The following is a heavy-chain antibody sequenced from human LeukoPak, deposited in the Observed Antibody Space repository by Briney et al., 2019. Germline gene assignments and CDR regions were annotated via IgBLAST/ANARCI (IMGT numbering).Heavy chain of an antibody. Sequence: GASVKVSCKASGYTFTSYYMHWVRQAPGQGLEWMGIINPSGGSTSYAQKFQGRVTMTRDTSTSTVYMELSSLRSEDTVVYYCARVGYYYDSSGYKWDYYYGMDVWGQGTTVTVSS. D-gene: IGHD3-22*01. J-gene: IGHJ6*02. CDR1: GYTFTSYY. V-gene: IGHV1-46*01. CDR2: INPSGGST. CDR3: ARVGYYYDSSGYKWDYYYGMDV.